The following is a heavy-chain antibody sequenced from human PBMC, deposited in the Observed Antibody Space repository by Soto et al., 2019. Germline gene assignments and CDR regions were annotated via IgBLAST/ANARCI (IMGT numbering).Heavy chain of an antibody. V-gene: IGHV3-66*01. D-gene: IGHD3-3*01. J-gene: IGHJ3*02. Sequence: GGSLRLSCAASGFTVSSNYMSWVRQAPGKGLEWVSVIYSGGSTYYADSVKGRFTISRDNSKNTLYLQMNSLRAEDTAVYYCAREKVLRFLEWSPGGAFDIWGQGTMVTVSS. CDR3: AREKVLRFLEWSPGGAFDI. CDR1: GFTVSSNY. CDR2: IYSGGST.